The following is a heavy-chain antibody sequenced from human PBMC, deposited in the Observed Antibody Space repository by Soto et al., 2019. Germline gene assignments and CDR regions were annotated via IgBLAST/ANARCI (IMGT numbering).Heavy chain of an antibody. CDR2: ISSSGGST. CDR3: AKETGSGGSADY. Sequence: GSLRLSCAASGFTFSRFAMSWVRQAPGKGLEWASAISSSGGSTNYADSVKGRFTISRDNSKNTLYLQMNSLRAEDTAIYYCAKETGSGGSADYWGQGTLVTGSS. J-gene: IGHJ4*02. CDR1: GFTFSRFA. D-gene: IGHD2-15*01. V-gene: IGHV3-23*01.